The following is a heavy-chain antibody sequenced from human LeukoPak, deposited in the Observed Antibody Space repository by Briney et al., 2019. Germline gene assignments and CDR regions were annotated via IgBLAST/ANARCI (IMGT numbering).Heavy chain of an antibody. CDR3: ARDIAAAGTGWYFDL. CDR1: GGSISSSSYY. D-gene: IGHD6-13*01. CDR2: IYYSGST. J-gene: IGHJ2*01. V-gene: IGHV4-39*07. Sequence: SETLSLTCTVSGGSISSSSYYWGWIRQPPGKGLEWIGSIYYSGSTYYNPSLKSRVTISVDTSKNQFSLKLSSVTAADTAVYYCARDIAAAGTGWYFDLWGRGTLVTVSS.